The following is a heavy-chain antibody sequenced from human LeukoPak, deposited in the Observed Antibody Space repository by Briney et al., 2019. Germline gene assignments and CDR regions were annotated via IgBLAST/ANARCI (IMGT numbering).Heavy chain of an antibody. CDR2: INPNSGGT. CDR3: ARDSGTTGEVKFDP. V-gene: IGHV1-2*02. J-gene: IGHJ5*02. CDR1: GYDFSRYD. D-gene: IGHD3-10*01. Sequence: ASVKVSCKASGYDFSRYDINWVRLAPGQGLEWMGWINPNSGGTNYAQKFQGRVTMTRDTSISTAYMELSRLRSDDTAVYYCARDSGTTGEVKFDPWGQGILVTVSS.